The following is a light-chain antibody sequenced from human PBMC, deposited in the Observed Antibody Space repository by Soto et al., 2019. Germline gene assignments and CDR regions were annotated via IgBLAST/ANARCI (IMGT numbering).Light chain of an antibody. V-gene: IGLV2-14*03. CDR2: DVR. CDR1: TSDIGAYEH. CDR3: ASKTTSSTVL. J-gene: IGLJ3*02. Sequence: QSALTQPSSMSGSPGQSITISCTGTTSDIGAYEHVSWYQQRPGRAPKVLIYDVRIRPSEVSNRFSGSKSGDTASLTISGLQAGDEAVYYCASKTTSSTVLFGGGTELPVL.